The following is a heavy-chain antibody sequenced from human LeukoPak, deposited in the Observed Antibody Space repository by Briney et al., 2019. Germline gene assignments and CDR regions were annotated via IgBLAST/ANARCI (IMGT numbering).Heavy chain of an antibody. Sequence: SETLSLTCTVSGGSISSYYWSWIRQPPGKGLEWIGYIYYSGSTNYNPSLKSRVTISVDTSKNQFSLKLSSVTAADTAVYYCATGRWGSSWYRWFDPWGQGTLVTVSS. V-gene: IGHV4-59*08. J-gene: IGHJ5*02. D-gene: IGHD6-13*01. CDR2: IYYSGST. CDR3: ATGRWGSSWYRWFDP. CDR1: GGSISSYY.